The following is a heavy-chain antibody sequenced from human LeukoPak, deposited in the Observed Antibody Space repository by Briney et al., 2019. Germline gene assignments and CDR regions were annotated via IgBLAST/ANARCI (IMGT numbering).Heavy chain of an antibody. V-gene: IGHV4-34*01. CDR3: ATLHTRRWFGELYPNY. Sequence: SETLSLTCAVYGGSFSGYCWSWIRQPPGKGLEWIGEINHSGSTNYNPSLKSRVTISVDTSKNQFSLKLSSVTAADTAVYYCATLHTRRWFGELYPNYWGQGTLVTVSS. J-gene: IGHJ4*02. CDR1: GGSFSGYC. CDR2: INHSGST. D-gene: IGHD3-10*01.